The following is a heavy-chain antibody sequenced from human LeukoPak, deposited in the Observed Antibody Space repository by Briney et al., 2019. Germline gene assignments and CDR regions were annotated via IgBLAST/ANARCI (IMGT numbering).Heavy chain of an antibody. Sequence: SETLSLTCTVSGVSISSYYWSWIRQPPGKGLEWIGYIYYSGSTNYNPSLKSRVTISVDTSKNQFSLKLSSVTAADTAVYYCARAPAGYSSGWSPGAFYYYMDVWGKGTTVTVSS. V-gene: IGHV4-59*01. CDR1: GVSISSYY. CDR3: ARAPAGYSSGWSPGAFYYYMDV. D-gene: IGHD6-19*01. CDR2: IYYSGST. J-gene: IGHJ6*03.